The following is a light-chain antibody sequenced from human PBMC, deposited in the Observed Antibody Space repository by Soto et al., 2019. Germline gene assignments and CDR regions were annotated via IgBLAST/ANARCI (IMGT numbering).Light chain of an antibody. Sequence: DIQMTQSRSSVSTSVGDRVTITCQASQDISDNLNWYQQKQGKAPKVLISDVSNLETGVSSRFSGSGSGTDFTFTISSLQAEDVATYYCQQYDDLPITFGQGTRLEIK. J-gene: IGKJ5*01. V-gene: IGKV1-33*01. CDR2: DVS. CDR1: QDISDN. CDR3: QQYDDLPIT.